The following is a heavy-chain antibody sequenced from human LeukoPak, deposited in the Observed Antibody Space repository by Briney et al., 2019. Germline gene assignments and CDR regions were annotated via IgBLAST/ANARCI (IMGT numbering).Heavy chain of an antibody. CDR2: FDPEDGET. CDR3: ATGRVMEGATYYYYGMDV. CDR1: GYTLTELS. V-gene: IGHV1-24*01. Sequence: ASVKVSCKVSGYTLTELSMHWVRQAPGKGLEWMGGFDPEDGETIYAQKFQGRVTMTEDTSTDTAYMELSGLRSEDTAVYYCATGRVMEGATYYYYGMDVWGQGTTVTVSS. J-gene: IGHJ6*02. D-gene: IGHD1-26*01.